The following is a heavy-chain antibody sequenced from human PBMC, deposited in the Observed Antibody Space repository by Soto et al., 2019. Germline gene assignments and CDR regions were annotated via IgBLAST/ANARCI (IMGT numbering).Heavy chain of an antibody. CDR3: AKVQSPGSSGAFDI. J-gene: IGHJ3*02. D-gene: IGHD3-22*01. CDR1: GFTFSSYA. Sequence: VGSLRLSCAAFGFTFSSYAMSWVRQAPGKGLEWVSAISGSGGSTYYADSVKGRFTISRDNSKNTLYLQMNSLRAEDTAVYYCAKVQSPGSSGAFDIWGQGTMVTVSS. V-gene: IGHV3-23*01. CDR2: ISGSGGST.